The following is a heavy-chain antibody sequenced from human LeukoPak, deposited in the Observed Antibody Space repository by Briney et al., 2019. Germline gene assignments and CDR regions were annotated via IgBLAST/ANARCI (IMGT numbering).Heavy chain of an antibody. CDR1: GFIFSSYE. Sequence: PGGSLRLSCAASGFIFSSYEMNWVRQAPGKGLEWVSYITSSGSAIFPADSVKGRFTISRDNAKNSLYLQMHSLRAEDTAVYYCVREGPRRDGYPTDYWGQGTLVTVSS. CDR2: ITSSGSAI. J-gene: IGHJ4*02. V-gene: IGHV3-48*03. D-gene: IGHD5-24*01. CDR3: VREGPRRDGYPTDY.